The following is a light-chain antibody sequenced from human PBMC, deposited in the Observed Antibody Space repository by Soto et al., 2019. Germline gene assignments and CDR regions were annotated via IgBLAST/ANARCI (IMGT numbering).Light chain of an antibody. CDR1: SSDVGGYNY. Sequence: QSALTQPASVSGSPGQSITISCTGTSSDVGGYNYVSWYQQHPGKAPKLMIYDVSNRPSGVSNRFSGSKSGNTASLTISGLQAEDEADYYCSSYTSSSPYYVFGTGTKVTAL. J-gene: IGLJ1*01. CDR2: DVS. CDR3: SSYTSSSPYYV. V-gene: IGLV2-14*01.